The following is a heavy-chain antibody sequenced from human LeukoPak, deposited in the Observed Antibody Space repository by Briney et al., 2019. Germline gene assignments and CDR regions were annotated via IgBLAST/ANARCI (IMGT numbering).Heavy chain of an antibody. CDR1: GYTLTELS. V-gene: IGHV1-24*01. CDR2: LDPEDGET. D-gene: IGHD6-19*01. J-gene: IGHJ6*03. Sequence: EASVKVSCKVSGYTLTELSMHWVRQAPGKGLEWMGGLDPEDGETIYAQKFQGRVTMTEDTSTDTAYMELSSLRSEDTAVYYCATDAQIAVAGRYYYYMDVWGKGTTVTVSS. CDR3: ATDAQIAVAGRYYYYMDV.